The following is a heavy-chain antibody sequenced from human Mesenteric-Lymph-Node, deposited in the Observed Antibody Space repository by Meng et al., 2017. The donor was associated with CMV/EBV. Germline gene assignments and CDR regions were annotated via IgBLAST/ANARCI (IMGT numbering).Heavy chain of an antibody. D-gene: IGHD6-13*01. V-gene: IGHV1-18*01. CDR3: ARGRYSSTWYALRGGFDD. CDR1: GYSFTNYG. J-gene: IGHJ4*02. CDR2: ISGYNGHT. Sequence: ASVKVSCKGAGYSFTNYGVSWVRQAPGQGLEWMGWISGYNGHTNDAQKFQGRVTVTIDTSTSTAYMDLRRLVSDDTAVYYCARGRYSSTWYALRGGFDDWGQGTLVTVSS.